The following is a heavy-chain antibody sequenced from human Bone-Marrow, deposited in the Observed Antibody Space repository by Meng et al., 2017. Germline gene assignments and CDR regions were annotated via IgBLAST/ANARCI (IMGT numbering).Heavy chain of an antibody. CDR3: ARHKGNSYGYLYFDY. CDR1: GGSISDRSYY. J-gene: IGHJ4*02. Sequence: QLQLQESGPGLVKPPETLSLTCTVSGGSISDRSYYWGWIRQPPGKGLEWIGSIYYFGDNFYSPSLRSRVTISVDTSKNQFSLKLSSVTAADTAVFYCARHKGNSYGYLYFDYWGQGILVTVSS. CDR2: IYYFGDN. D-gene: IGHD5-18*01. V-gene: IGHV4-39*01.